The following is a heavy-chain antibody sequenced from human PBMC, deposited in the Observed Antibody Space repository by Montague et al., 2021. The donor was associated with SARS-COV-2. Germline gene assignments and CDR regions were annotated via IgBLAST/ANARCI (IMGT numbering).Heavy chain of an antibody. CDR2: IYSTGDT. CDR1: GGAINRGDYY. Sequence: TLSLTCTVSGGAINRGDYYCSWIRQPPGKVLECIGNIYSTGDTSYSPSLKGLVGISLDTSKNQVSLNLRSVAAADTAVYYCAREVVHVDVLTDIPKILYYGLDVWGQGTTVVVSS. V-gene: IGHV4-30-4*08. J-gene: IGHJ6*02. CDR3: AREVVHVDVLTDIPKILYYGLDV. D-gene: IGHD2-21*02.